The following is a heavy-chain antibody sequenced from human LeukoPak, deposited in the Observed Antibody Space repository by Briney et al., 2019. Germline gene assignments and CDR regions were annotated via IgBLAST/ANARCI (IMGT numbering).Heavy chain of an antibody. J-gene: IGHJ4*02. CDR2: INAGHGKT. V-gene: IGHV1-3*01. CDR3: ARGAGFAEPLPEY. CDR1: GYTFTSYA. D-gene: IGHD1-14*01. Sequence: ASVKVSCKASGYTFTSYAIQWVRQAPGQRLEWMGWINAGHGKTKYSQNFQGRVTITRDTSASTAYMELSSLRSEDTAVYYCARGAGFAEPLPEYWGQGTLLTVSS.